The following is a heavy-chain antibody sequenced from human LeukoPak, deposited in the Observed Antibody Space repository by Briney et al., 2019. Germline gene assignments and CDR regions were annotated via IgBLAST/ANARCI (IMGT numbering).Heavy chain of an antibody. V-gene: IGHV7-4-1*02. Sequence: SVKVSXXASGYTXTSYAMNWVRQAPGQGLEWMGWINTNTGNPTYAQGFTGRFVFSLDTSVSTAYLQISSLKAEDTAVYYCAKDRDCSGGSCYLYFDYWGQGTLVTVSS. CDR1: GYTXTSYA. J-gene: IGHJ4*02. CDR3: AKDRDCSGGSCYLYFDY. D-gene: IGHD2-15*01. CDR2: INTNTGNP.